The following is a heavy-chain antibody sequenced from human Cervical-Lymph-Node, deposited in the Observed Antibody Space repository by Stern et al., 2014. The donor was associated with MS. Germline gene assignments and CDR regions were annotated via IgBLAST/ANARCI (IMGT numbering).Heavy chain of an antibody. Sequence: VQLVESGAEVKKPGASLKVSCKGSGYSFTNYWIGWVRQMPGKGLELMGSIYPADSHTSYSPSFRGQGTISPDQSISTAYLQWSSLQASDTAMYYCASNYDTSGPDYWGQGTLVTVSS. CDR3: ASNYDTSGPDY. J-gene: IGHJ4*02. CDR2: IYPADSHT. V-gene: IGHV5-51*03. D-gene: IGHD3-22*01. CDR1: GYSFTNYW.